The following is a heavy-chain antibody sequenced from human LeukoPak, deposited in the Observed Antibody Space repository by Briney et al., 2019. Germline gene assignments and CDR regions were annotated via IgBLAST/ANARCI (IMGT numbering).Heavy chain of an antibody. CDR2: IIPIFGTA. CDR1: GGTFSSYA. V-gene: IGHV1-69*05. D-gene: IGHD5-24*01. Sequence: SVKVSCKASGGTFSSYAISWVRQAPGLGLEWMGRIIPIFGTANYAQKFQGRVTITTDESTSTAYMELSSLRSEDTAVYYCARASSRDGYNLDFDYWGQGTLVTVSS. J-gene: IGHJ4*02. CDR3: ARASSRDGYNLDFDY.